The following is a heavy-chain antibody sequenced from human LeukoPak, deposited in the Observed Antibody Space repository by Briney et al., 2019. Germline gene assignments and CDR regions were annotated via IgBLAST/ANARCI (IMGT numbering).Heavy chain of an antibody. D-gene: IGHD5-18*01. CDR3: ARDLSGIAGYTYGRGIDY. V-gene: IGHV3-7*01. J-gene: IGHJ4*02. CDR2: IKQDGSEK. Sequence: GGSLRLSCVASGFTYSHNGMHWVRQAPGKGLEWVANIKQDGSEKYYVDSVKGRFTISRDNAKNSLYLQMNSLRAEDTAVYYCARDLSGIAGYTYGRGIDYWGQGTLVTVSS. CDR1: GFTYSHNG.